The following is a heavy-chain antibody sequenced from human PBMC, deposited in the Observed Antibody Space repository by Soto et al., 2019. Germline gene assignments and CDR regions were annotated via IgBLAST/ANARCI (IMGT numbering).Heavy chain of an antibody. D-gene: IGHD3-22*01. CDR3: ARDSSGYFENWFDP. Sequence: PSETLSLTCTVSGGSISSYYWSWIRQPPGKGLEWIGYIYYSGSTNYNPSLKSRVTISVDTSKNQFSLKLSSVTAADTAVYYCARDSSGYFENWFDPWGKGTLVTVSS. J-gene: IGHJ5*02. CDR2: IYYSGST. V-gene: IGHV4-59*01. CDR1: GGSISSYY.